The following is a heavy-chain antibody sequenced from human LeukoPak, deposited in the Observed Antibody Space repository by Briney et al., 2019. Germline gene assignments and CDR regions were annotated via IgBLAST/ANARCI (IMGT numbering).Heavy chain of an antibody. CDR1: GGSISGYY. CDR3: ARWKYVDYERTFDY. D-gene: IGHD4-17*01. J-gene: IGHJ4*02. Sequence: PSETLSLTCTVSGGSISGYYWVWIRPPPGKGLEWIEYIYYSRNNKYNPALKSPVTISVDTSKNQFSLKLTSATAADTAIYYCARWKYVDYERTFDYWGQGARVTVSS. V-gene: IGHV4-59*01. CDR2: IYYSRNN.